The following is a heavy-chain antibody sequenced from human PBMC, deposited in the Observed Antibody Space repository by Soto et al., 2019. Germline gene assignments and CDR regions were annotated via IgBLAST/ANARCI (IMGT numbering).Heavy chain of an antibody. CDR3: ARDENYYGMDV. Sequence: SETLSLTCTVSGGSISSYYWSWVRQPPGKGLEWIGYIYYSGSTNYNPSLKSRVTISVDTSKNQFSLKLSSVAAADTAVYYCARDENYYGMDVWGQGTTVTVSS. V-gene: IGHV4-59*01. CDR1: GGSISSYY. J-gene: IGHJ6*02. CDR2: IYYSGST.